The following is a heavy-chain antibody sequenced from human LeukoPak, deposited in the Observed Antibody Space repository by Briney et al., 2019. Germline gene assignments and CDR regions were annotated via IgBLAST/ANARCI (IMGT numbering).Heavy chain of an antibody. D-gene: IGHD2-21*02. J-gene: IGHJ4*02. CDR1: GYTFNGYY. CDR3: ARDVAYCGGDCYPFDY. V-gene: IGHV1-46*02. CDR2: INPSGGST. Sequence: ASVKVSCKASGYTFNGYYKHWVRQAPGQGLEWMGIINPSGGSTSYAQKFQGRVTMTRDMSTSTVYMELSSLRSEDTAVYYCARDVAYCGGDCYPFDYWGQGTLVTVSS.